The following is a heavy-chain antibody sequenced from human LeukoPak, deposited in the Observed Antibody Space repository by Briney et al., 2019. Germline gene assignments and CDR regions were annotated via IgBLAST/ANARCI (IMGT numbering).Heavy chain of an antibody. Sequence: SETLSLTCTVSGGSISSSSYYWGWIRQPPGKGLEWIGSIYYSGSTYYNPSLKSRVTISVDTSKNQFSLKLSSVTAADTAVYYCARAILDLTGTYYYYYMDVWGKGTTVTVSS. CDR3: ARAILDLTGTYYYYYMDV. CDR1: GGSISSSSYY. CDR2: IYYSGST. V-gene: IGHV4-39*07. J-gene: IGHJ6*03. D-gene: IGHD3-9*01.